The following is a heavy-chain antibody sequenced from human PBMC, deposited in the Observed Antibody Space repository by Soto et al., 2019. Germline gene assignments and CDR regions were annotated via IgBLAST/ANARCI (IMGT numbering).Heavy chain of an antibody. V-gene: IGHV4-34*01. D-gene: IGHD5-18*01. CDR3: ARGIPDTVMATEIDY. J-gene: IGHJ4*02. CDR2: INHIGST. CDR1: GLSFSGYY. Sequence: PXDTLFLTCAVYGLSFSGYYWSWIRQPPGKGLDWIGEINHIGSTNYYPSLRSRVTISVDTSKNQFSLNLGSVTAADTAVYYCARGIPDTVMATEIDYWGQGPLVTVSS.